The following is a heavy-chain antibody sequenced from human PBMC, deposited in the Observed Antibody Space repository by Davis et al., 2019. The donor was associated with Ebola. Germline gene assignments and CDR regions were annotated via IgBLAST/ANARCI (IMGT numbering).Heavy chain of an antibody. D-gene: IGHD7-27*01. CDR1: GFTFDDHA. CDR3: TKRLGRDHYGINV. V-gene: IGHV3-9*01. Sequence: GGSLRLSCAASGFTFDDHAMHWVRQAPGRGLEWVSGISWNSGAIAYADSVKGRFTISRDNAKNSLYLQMNSLRAEDTALYYCTKRLGRDHYGINVWGKGATVTVSS. J-gene: IGHJ6*04. CDR2: ISWNSGAI.